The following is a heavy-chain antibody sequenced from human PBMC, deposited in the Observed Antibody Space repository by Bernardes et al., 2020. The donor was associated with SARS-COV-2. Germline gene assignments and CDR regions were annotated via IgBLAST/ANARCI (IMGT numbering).Heavy chain of an antibody. J-gene: IGHJ6*02. CDR2: MYSGGNT. D-gene: IGHD2-21*02. V-gene: IGHV4-39*01. CDR1: GCSISNSGYY. Sequence: SESLSLTCTVSGCSISNSGYYWGWIRQSPGQGLEWIVSMYSGGNTYYNPSLQSLVTQSVDTSKNQFSLRLSSVTAADSGVYYCAGSSCGIDCYIGGLRSWDYGMDVWCQGTTVAVAS. CDR3: AGSSCGIDCYIGGLRSWDYGMDV.